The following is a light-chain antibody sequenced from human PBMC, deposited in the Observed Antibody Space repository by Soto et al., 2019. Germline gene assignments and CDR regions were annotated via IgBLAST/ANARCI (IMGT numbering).Light chain of an antibody. CDR2: ESD. Sequence: QSVLTQPPSVSVAPGQTVTISCSGSNSNIGNNYVSWYQQLPGTAPKLLIYESDKRPSGIPDRFSGSKSGTSATLGITGLQTGDEADYYCGTWDSSLSAGVFGGGTKLTVL. CDR3: GTWDSSLSAGV. J-gene: IGLJ2*01. V-gene: IGLV1-51*02. CDR1: NSNIGNNY.